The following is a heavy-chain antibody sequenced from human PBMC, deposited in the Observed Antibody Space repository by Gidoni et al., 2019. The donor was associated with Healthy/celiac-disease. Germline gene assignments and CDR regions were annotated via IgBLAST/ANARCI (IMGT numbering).Heavy chain of an antibody. D-gene: IGHD2-2*01. V-gene: IGHV1-69*01. J-gene: IGHJ5*02. CDR1: GGTFSSYA. CDR2: SIPIFGTA. CDR3: ARSSVVPAAIYNWFDP. Sequence: QVQLVQSGAEVKKPGSSVKVSCKASGGTFSSYAISWVRQAPGQGLEWMGGSIPIFGTANYAQKFQGRVTITADESTSTAYMELSSLRSEDTAVYYCARSSVVPAAIYNWFDPWGQGTLVTVSS.